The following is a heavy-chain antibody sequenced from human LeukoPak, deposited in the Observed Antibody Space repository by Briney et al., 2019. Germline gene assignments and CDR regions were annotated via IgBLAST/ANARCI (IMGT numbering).Heavy chain of an antibody. J-gene: IGHJ3*02. CDR3: ARYRAVRSAFDI. CDR2: INHSGST. Sequence: PSETLSLTCAIYGGSFSGYYWSWIRQPPGKGLVWIGEINHSGSTNYNPSLKSRVTISVDTSKNQFSLKLSSVTAADTAVYYCARYRAVRSAFDIWGQGTMVTVSS. V-gene: IGHV4-34*01. CDR1: GGSFSGYY. D-gene: IGHD2-8*01.